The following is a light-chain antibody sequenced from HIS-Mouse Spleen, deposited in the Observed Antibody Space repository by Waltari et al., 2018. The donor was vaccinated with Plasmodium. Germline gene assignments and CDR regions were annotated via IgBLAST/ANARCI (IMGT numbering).Light chain of an antibody. CDR3: SSYTSSSTLV. Sequence: QSALTQPASVSGSPGQSITIPRTGTSSDVGGYNHLSWYQQHPGKAPKLMIYDVSNRPSGVSNRFSGSKSGNTASLTISGLQAEDEADYYCSSYTSSSTLVFGGGTKLTVL. CDR1: SSDVGGYNH. V-gene: IGLV2-14*03. J-gene: IGLJ2*01. CDR2: DVS.